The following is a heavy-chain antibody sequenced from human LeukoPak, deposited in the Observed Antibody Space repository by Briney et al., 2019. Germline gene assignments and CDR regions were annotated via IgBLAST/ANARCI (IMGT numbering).Heavy chain of an antibody. CDR3: ARAPYYYGSGSPPTPNPFDY. D-gene: IGHD3-10*01. V-gene: IGHV3-21*01. CDR2: ISSSSSYI. J-gene: IGHJ4*02. CDR1: GFTFSSYS. Sequence: GGSLRLSRAASGFTFSSYSMNWVRQAPGKGLEWVSSISSSSSYIYYADSVKGRFTISRDNAKNSLYLQMNSLRAEDTAVYYCARAPYYYGSGSPPTPNPFDYWGQGTLVTVSS.